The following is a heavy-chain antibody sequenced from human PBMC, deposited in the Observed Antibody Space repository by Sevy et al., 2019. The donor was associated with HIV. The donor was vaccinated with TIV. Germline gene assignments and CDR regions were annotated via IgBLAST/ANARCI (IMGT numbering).Heavy chain of an antibody. CDR2: IYHSGST. CDR1: GGSISSGGYS. J-gene: IGHJ6*03. CDR3: ARDRVGINYGSGSYSSYYYYMDV. V-gene: IGHV4-30-2*01. Sequence: SETLSLTCAVSGGSISSGGYSWSWIRQPPGKGLEWIGYIYHSGSTYYNPSLKSRVTISVDRSKNQFSLKLSSVTAADTAVYYCARDRVGINYGSGSYSSYYYYMDVWGNGTTVTVSS. D-gene: IGHD3-10*01.